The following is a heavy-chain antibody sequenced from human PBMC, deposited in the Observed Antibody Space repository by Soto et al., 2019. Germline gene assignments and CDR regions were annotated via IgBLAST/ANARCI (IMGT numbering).Heavy chain of an antibody. D-gene: IGHD3-10*01. CDR1: GFISSSYA. CDR3: AKGGTVVQGVTLDY. J-gene: IGHJ4*02. V-gene: IGHV3-23*01. Sequence: EVQVLESGGGLAQPGGSLRLSCAASGFISSSYAMNWVRQAPGKGLEWVSAISASATSNTYYADSVKGRFTISRDNSKNTLYLQMNSLRAEDTAVYYCAKGGTVVQGVTLDYWGQGTLVSVSS. CDR2: ISASATSNT.